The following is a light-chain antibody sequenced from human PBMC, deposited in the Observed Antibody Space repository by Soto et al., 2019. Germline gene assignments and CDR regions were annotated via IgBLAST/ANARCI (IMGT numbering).Light chain of an antibody. CDR2: DAS. V-gene: IGKV1-33*01. Sequence: DIQMTQSPSSLSASVGDRVTITCQASQDISKYLNWYQQKPGKAPKLLIYDASNLETGVPSRFSGSGSETDFTFTISSLRPEDIATYYCQQYDNLPLTFGGGTKVEIK. CDR1: QDISKY. J-gene: IGKJ4*01. CDR3: QQYDNLPLT.